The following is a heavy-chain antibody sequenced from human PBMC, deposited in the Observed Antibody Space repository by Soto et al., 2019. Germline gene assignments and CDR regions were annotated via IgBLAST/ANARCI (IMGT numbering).Heavy chain of an antibody. CDR1: GGSISSGGYY. D-gene: IGHD3-3*01. Sequence: QVQLQESGPGLVKPSQTLSLTCTVSGGSISSGGYYWSWIRQHPGKGLEWIGYIYYSGSTYYNPSLKSRVTISVDTSKNQFSLKLSSVTAADTAVYCCARGEGYDFWSGYYTAFFDYWGQGTLVTVSS. J-gene: IGHJ4*02. CDR2: IYYSGST. CDR3: ARGEGYDFWSGYYTAFFDY. V-gene: IGHV4-31*03.